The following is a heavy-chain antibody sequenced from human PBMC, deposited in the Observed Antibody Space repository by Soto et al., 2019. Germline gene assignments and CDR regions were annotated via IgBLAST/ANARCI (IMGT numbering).Heavy chain of an antibody. V-gene: IGHV3-74*01. J-gene: IGHJ4*02. Sequence: EVQLVESGGGLLQPGGSLRLSCAASGFTFSMYWMHWVRQVPGKGPEWVSRINDDGSSTNYADSVKGRFTISRDNAKNTLYLQMNALRAEDTAVYYCARGPRSTSTGTRAFWGQGTLITVSS. CDR1: GFTFSMYW. CDR3: ARGPRSTSTGTRAF. CDR2: INDDGSST. D-gene: IGHD1-1*01.